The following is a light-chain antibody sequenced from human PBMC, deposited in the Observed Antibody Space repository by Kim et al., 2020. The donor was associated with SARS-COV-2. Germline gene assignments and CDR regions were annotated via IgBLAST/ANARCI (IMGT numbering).Light chain of an antibody. J-gene: IGKJ5*01. V-gene: IGKV3-20*01. CDR2: GAS. CDR1: LSVSIN. Sequence: EIALTQSPGTLSLSPGERATLSCRASLSVSINLAWYQHNVGQAPRLLIFGASGRATGISDRVIGSGSGTDFTLTIARLEAVDFAEFYCQQNGSNPSFGQGTRLEIK. CDR3: QQNGSNPS.